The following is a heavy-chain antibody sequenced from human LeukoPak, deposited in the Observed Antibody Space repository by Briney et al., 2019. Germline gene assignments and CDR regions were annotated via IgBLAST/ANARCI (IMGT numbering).Heavy chain of an antibody. Sequence: GDSLRLSCAASGFTFTKYWMTWVRQAPGKGLEWVGDIKQDGSDKNYMDSVKGRFTISRDNTKNSVYLQMSSLRAEDTAVYYCARESSYYGSGSGYYGMDVWGQGTTVTVSS. CDR1: GFTFTKYW. CDR3: ARESSYYGSGSGYYGMDV. J-gene: IGHJ6*02. V-gene: IGHV3-7*01. CDR2: IKQDGSDK. D-gene: IGHD3-10*01.